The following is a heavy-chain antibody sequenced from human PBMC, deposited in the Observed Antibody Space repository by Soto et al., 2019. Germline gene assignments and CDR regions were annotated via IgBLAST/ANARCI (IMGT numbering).Heavy chain of an antibody. CDR2: INPNSGGT. Sequence: ASVKVSCKASGYTFTGYYMHWVRQAPGQGLEWMGWINPNSGGTNYAQKFQGWVTMTRDTSISTAYMELRSLRSDDTAVYYCARDLGHRHQIIAAAGTELNWFDPWGQGTLVTVSS. D-gene: IGHD6-13*01. CDR3: ARDLGHRHQIIAAAGTELNWFDP. V-gene: IGHV1-2*04. J-gene: IGHJ5*02. CDR1: GYTFTGYY.